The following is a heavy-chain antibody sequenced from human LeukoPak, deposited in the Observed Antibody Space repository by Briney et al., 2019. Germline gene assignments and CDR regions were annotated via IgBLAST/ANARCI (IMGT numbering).Heavy chain of an antibody. CDR3: ASGDGFDY. Sequence: GGSLRLSCAASGFTFSSYGMHWVRQAPGKGLEWVAFIRYDGSTKYYVDSVKGRFTISRDNSKNTLYLQMNSLRAEDTAVYYCASGDGFDYWGQGTMVTVSS. CDR2: IRYDGSTK. V-gene: IGHV3-30*02. D-gene: IGHD6-25*01. J-gene: IGHJ4*02. CDR1: GFTFSSYG.